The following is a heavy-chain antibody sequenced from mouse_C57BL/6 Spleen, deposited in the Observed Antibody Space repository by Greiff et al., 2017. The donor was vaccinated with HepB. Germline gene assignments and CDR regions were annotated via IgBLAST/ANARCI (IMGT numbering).Heavy chain of an antibody. CDR2: IYPGDGDT. D-gene: IGHD2-4*01. V-gene: IGHV1-82*01. J-gene: IGHJ3*01. Sequence: VQLQQSGPELVKPGASVKISCKASGYAFSSSWMNWVKQRPGQGLEWIGRIYPGDGDTNYNGKFKGKATLTADKSSSTAYMKLSRLTAEDSSVYFCARTIYYYYDWFAYGGQRTLGTVSA. CDR1: GYAFSSSW. CDR3: ARTIYYYYDWFAY.